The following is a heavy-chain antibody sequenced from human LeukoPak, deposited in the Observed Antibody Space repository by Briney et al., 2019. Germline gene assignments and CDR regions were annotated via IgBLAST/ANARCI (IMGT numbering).Heavy chain of an antibody. V-gene: IGHV3-9*01. CDR2: ISWNSGTI. Sequence: GGSLRLSCAASGFTFDDYAMHWVRQAPGKGLEWVSGISWNSGTIGYADSVKGRFTVSRDNAKNSLYLQMNSLRTEDTALYYCAKGGSGYSTSPNDYWGQGTLVTVSS. J-gene: IGHJ4*02. D-gene: IGHD6-13*01. CDR1: GFTFDDYA. CDR3: AKGGSGYSTSPNDY.